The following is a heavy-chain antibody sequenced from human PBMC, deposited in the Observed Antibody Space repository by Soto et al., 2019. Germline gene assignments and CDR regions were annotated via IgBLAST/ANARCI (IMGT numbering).Heavy chain of an antibody. D-gene: IGHD1-1*01. Sequence: QITLKESGPTLVKPTQTLTLTCTFSGFSLSTSGVGVAWVRQPPGQALEWLAFIFWNDEKHYRPSLKSRVTIIKDTYKNPVVLTMTNVDPVDTGTYYGARRDGYNAYPFEYWGQGSLVTVSS. CDR3: ARRDGYNAYPFEY. CDR1: GFSLSTSGVG. V-gene: IGHV2-5*01. CDR2: IFWNDEK. J-gene: IGHJ4*02.